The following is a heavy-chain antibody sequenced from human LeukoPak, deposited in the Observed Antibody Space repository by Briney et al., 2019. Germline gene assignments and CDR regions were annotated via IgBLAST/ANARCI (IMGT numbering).Heavy chain of an antibody. Sequence: GGSLRLSCAASGFTFDDYAMSWVRQAPGKGLEWVSGINWNGGSTGYADSVKGRFTISRDNAKNTLYLQMNSLRAEDTAVYYCARDIYGYFDLWGRGTLVTVSS. CDR2: INWNGGST. CDR1: GFTFDDYA. CDR3: ARDIYGYFDL. D-gene: IGHD3-16*01. V-gene: IGHV3-20*04. J-gene: IGHJ2*01.